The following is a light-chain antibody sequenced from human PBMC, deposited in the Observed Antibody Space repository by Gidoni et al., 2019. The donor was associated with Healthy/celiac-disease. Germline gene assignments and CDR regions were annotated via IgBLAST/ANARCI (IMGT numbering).Light chain of an antibody. Sequence: SYDLTQPPSVSVSPGQTARITCTGAALPKQYAYWYQQKPVQATVLILYNASERPSGIPERFSGSSSGTTVTLTISGVQAEDEADYYCQSADSSGTVVFGGGTKLTVL. CDR3: QSADSSGTVV. CDR1: ALPKQY. V-gene: IGLV3-25*03. J-gene: IGLJ2*01. CDR2: NAS.